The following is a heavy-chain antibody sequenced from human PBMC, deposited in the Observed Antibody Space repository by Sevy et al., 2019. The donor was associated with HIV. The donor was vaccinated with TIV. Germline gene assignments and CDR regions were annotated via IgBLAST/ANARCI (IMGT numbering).Heavy chain of an antibody. CDR3: ARPRANYVDHYFFYAMDV. D-gene: IGHD4-17*01. CDR2: ISYDGSDT. Sequence: GGSLRLSCAASGFAFSNYYAMHWVRQAPGKGLEWVALISYDGSDTYYADSVKGRFTVSRDNFMNTLFLQMNSLTTEDTAVYYCARPRANYVDHYFFYAMDVWGQGTTVTVSS. V-gene: IGHV3-30-3*01. J-gene: IGHJ6*02. CDR1: GFAFSNYYA.